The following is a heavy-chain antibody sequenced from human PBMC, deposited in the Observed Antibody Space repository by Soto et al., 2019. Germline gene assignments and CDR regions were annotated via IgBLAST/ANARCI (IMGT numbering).Heavy chain of an antibody. Sequence: PSETLSLTCTVSGGSISTYYWSWIRQPPGKGLEWIAYIYYTGNTYYNPSLKSRVTISMDTSKNQFSLKLSSVTAADTAVYYCARYYYDSSGYYYGWFDPWGQGTLVTVSS. V-gene: IGHV4-59*01. D-gene: IGHD3-22*01. CDR1: GGSISTYY. CDR2: IYYTGNT. CDR3: ARYYYDSSGYYYGWFDP. J-gene: IGHJ5*02.